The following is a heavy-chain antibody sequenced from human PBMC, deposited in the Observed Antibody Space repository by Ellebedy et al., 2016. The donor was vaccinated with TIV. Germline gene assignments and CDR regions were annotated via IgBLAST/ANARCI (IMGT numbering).Heavy chain of an antibody. Sequence: GESLKISCAASGFTLSNYEMNWVRQPPGKGLEWVSYISSSGSAIYYADSVKGRFTISRDNAKNSLYLQMNNLRVEDTAVYYCATTTTAMAAVQFDYWGQGSLVTVSS. CDR2: ISSSGSAI. CDR3: ATTTTAMAAVQFDY. V-gene: IGHV3-48*03. J-gene: IGHJ4*02. CDR1: GFTLSNYE. D-gene: IGHD5-18*01.